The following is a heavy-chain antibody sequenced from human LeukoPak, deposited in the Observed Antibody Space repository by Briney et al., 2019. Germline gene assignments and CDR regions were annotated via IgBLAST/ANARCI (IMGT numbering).Heavy chain of an antibody. Sequence: ASVKVSCKASGYTFTSYGISWVRQAPGQGLEWMGWISAYNGNTNYAQKLQGRVTMTTDTSTSTAYMELRSLRSDDTAVYYCARSDSSGYYLPYWFDPWGQGTLVTISS. V-gene: IGHV1-18*01. CDR2: ISAYNGNT. CDR1: GYTFTSYG. D-gene: IGHD3-22*01. J-gene: IGHJ5*02. CDR3: ARSDSSGYYLPYWFDP.